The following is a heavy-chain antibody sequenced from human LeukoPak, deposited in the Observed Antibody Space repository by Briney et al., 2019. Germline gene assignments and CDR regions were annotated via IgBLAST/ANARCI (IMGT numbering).Heavy chain of an antibody. CDR2: IRSSSSTI. D-gene: IGHD3-3*01. Sequence: GGSLRLSCAASGFTFSSYSMNWVRQAPGKGLEWVSYIRSSSSTIYYADSVKGRFTISRDNAKNSLYLQMNSLRAEDTAVYYCARDRGSITIFGVVNNWFDPWGQGTLVTVSS. V-gene: IGHV3-48*01. CDR3: ARDRGSITIFGVVNNWFDP. J-gene: IGHJ5*02. CDR1: GFTFSSYS.